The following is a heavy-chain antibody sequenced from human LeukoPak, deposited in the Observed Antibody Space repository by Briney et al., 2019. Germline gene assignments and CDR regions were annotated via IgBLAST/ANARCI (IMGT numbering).Heavy chain of an antibody. J-gene: IGHJ6*02. CDR3: ARDAVDTANAV. D-gene: IGHD5-18*01. Sequence: GGSLRLSCAASGFTFSTYLMHWVRQAPGKGLVWVSRINSDGSITSYADSVKGRFTISRDNAKNTLYLQMNSLRAEDTAVYYCARDAVDTANAVWGQGTTVTVSS. V-gene: IGHV3-74*01. CDR1: GFTFSTYL. CDR2: INSDGSIT.